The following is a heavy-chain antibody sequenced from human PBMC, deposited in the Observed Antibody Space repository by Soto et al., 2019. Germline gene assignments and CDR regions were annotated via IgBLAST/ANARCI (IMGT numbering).Heavy chain of an antibody. CDR1: GFHSSTYGFSTYA. CDR2: ITGSGTHS. CDR3: AKGTSSEFLLSFDD. D-gene: IGHD3-10*01. V-gene: IGHV3-23*01. Sequence: GGSLRLSCMASGFHSSTYGFSTYAMTWVRQPPGRGLEWVSVITGSGTHSYYADSVKGRFTISRDNSRNTLFLQMDSLRADDTAVYFCAKGTSSEFLLSFDDWGHGTLVT. J-gene: IGHJ4*01.